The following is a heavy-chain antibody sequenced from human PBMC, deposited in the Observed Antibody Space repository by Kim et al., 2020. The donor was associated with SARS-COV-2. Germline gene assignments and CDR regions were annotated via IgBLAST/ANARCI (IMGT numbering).Heavy chain of an antibody. J-gene: IGHJ1*01. CDR2: IYSGGST. CDR3: ARNMITFGGVIVEYFQH. Sequence: GGSLRLSCAASGFTVSSNYMSWVRQAPGKGREWVSVIYSGGSTYYEDSVKGRVTISRDNSKNTLYLQMNSLRAEDTAVYYCARNMITFGGVIVEYFQHWGQGTLVTVSS. V-gene: IGHV3-66*02. D-gene: IGHD3-16*02. CDR1: GFTVSSNY.